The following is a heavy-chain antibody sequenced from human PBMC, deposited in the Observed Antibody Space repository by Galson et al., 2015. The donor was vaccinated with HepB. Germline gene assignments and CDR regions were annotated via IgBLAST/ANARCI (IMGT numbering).Heavy chain of an antibody. Sequence: SETLSLTCTVSGGSISSSYYWGWIRQPPGKGLEWIGYIYYSGSTKYNPSLKGRVTISVDTSKNQFSPKLSSVTAADTAVYYCARTKPHRLFYCSSTSCYGGSYWFDPWARETWSPSPQ. V-gene: IGHV4-61*05. CDR3: ARTKPHRLFYCSSTSCYGGSYWFDP. D-gene: IGHD2-2*01. CDR1: GGSISSSYY. J-gene: IGHJ5*02. CDR2: IYYSGST.